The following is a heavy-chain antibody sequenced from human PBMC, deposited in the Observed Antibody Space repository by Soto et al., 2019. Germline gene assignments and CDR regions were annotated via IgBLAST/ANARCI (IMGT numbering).Heavy chain of an antibody. D-gene: IGHD5-18*01. CDR1: GFTFSSYW. J-gene: IGHJ3*02. Sequence: GGSLRLSCAASGFTFSSYWMSWVRQAPGKGLEWVANIKQDGSEKYYVDSVKGRFTISRDNAKNSLYLQMNSLRAEDTAVYYCARGGYSYGYKKGAFDIWGQGTMVTVSS. V-gene: IGHV3-7*03. CDR3: ARGGYSYGYKKGAFDI. CDR2: IKQDGSEK.